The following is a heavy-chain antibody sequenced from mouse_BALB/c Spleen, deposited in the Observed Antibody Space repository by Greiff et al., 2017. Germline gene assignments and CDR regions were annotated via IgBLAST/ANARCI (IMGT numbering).Heavy chain of an antibody. V-gene: IGHV2-9*02. CDR3: AREGIDGYLAY. CDR2: IWAGGST. Sequence: VKLLESGPGLVAPSQSLSITCTVSGFSLTSYGVPWVRQPPGKGLEWLGVIWAGGSTNYNSALMSRLSISEDNSKSQVFLKMNSLQTDDTAIYYCAREGIDGYLAYWGQGTLVTVSA. J-gene: IGHJ3*01. CDR1: GFSLTSYG. D-gene: IGHD2-3*01.